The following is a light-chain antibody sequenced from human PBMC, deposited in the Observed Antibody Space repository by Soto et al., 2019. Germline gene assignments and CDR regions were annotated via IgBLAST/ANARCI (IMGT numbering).Light chain of an antibody. J-gene: IGLJ1*01. CDR1: SSNIGAGYD. CDR3: QSYDSSLTV. V-gene: IGLV1-40*01. Sequence: QSVLTQPPSVSGAPGQRVTISCSGSSSNIGAGYDVHWYQQLPGKAPKLLIYANNNRPSGVPDRFSGSKSVTSASLAIAGLQAEDEADYYCQSYDSSLTVFGTRTKLTVL. CDR2: ANN.